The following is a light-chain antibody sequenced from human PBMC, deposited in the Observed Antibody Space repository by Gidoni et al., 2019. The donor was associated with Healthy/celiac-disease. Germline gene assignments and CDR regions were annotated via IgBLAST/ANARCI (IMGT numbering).Light chain of an antibody. V-gene: IGLV2-14*01. CDR2: EVS. CDR1: SSDVGGYNY. Sequence: QSALTQPASVSGSPGQSINISCTGTSSDVGGYNYVSWYQQHPGKAPKLMIYEVSNRPSGVSNRFSGSKSGNTASLTISGLQAEDEADYYCSSYTSSSILWVFGGGTKLTVL. CDR3: SSYTSSSILWV. J-gene: IGLJ3*02.